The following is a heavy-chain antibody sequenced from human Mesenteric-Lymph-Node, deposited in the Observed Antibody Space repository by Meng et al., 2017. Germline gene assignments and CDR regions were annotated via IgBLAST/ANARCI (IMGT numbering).Heavy chain of an antibody. D-gene: IGHD2-2*01. CDR3: ARETLGYCSSTSCYIGPPDY. Sequence: QLVQSGCELKEPGASVKVSCKASGYTFTSYAMNWVRQAPGQGLEWMGWINTNTGNPTYAQGFTGRFVFSLDTSVGTAYLQISSLKAEDTAVYYCARETLGYCSSTSCYIGPPDYWGQGTLVTVSS. CDR2: INTNTGNP. V-gene: IGHV7-4-1*02. J-gene: IGHJ4*02. CDR1: GYTFTSYA.